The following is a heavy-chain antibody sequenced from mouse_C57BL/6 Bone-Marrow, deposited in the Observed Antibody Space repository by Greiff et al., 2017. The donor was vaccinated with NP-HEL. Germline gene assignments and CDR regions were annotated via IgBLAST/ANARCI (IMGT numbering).Heavy chain of an antibody. V-gene: IGHV1-62-2*01. D-gene: IGHD1-1*01. CDR1: GYTFTEYT. J-gene: IGHJ3*01. CDR2: FYPGSGSI. CDR3: ARHEAYGSREWFAY. Sequence: LVESGASVKLSCKASGYTFTEYTIHWVKQRSGQGLEWIGWFYPGSGSIKYNEKFKDKATLTADKSSSTVYMELSRLTSEDSAVYFCARHEAYGSREWFAYWGQGTLVTVSA.